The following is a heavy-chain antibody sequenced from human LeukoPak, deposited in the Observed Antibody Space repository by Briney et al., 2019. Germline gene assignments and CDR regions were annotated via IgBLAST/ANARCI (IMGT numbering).Heavy chain of an antibody. D-gene: IGHD4-11*01. Sequence: KTGESLKISCKGSGYTFTAYWIGWVRQKPGKGLEFMGMFYPGDSDTRYSPSFQGQVTMSADKSINTAYLQWRSLQASDTATYYCARYSSSSFHYWGQGTLVTASS. V-gene: IGHV5-51*03. J-gene: IGHJ4*02. CDR1: GYTFTAYW. CDR2: FYPGDSDT. CDR3: ARYSSSSFHY.